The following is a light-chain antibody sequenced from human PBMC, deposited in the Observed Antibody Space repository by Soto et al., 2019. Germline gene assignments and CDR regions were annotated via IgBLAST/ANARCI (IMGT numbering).Light chain of an antibody. CDR1: SSNIGAGYD. J-gene: IGLJ1*01. Sequence: QAVVTQPPSVSGAPGQRVTISCTGSSSNIGAGYDVHWYQQLPGTAPKLLIYGNTNRPSGVPDRFSGSKSATSASLAITGLQAEDEADYYCQSYDSSLSGPCVFGTGTKVTVL. CDR2: GNT. CDR3: QSYDSSLSGPCV. V-gene: IGLV1-40*01.